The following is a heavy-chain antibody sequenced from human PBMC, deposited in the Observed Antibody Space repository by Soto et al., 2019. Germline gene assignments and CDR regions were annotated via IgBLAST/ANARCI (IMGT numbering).Heavy chain of an antibody. CDR3: AKDLGYCSSTSCTTGYNWFDP. V-gene: IGHV3-23*01. J-gene: IGHJ5*02. D-gene: IGHD2-2*01. CDR2: ISGSGGST. Sequence: AISGSGGSTYYADSVKGRFTISRDNSKNTLYLQMNSLRAEDTAVYYCAKDLGYCSSTSCTTGYNWFDPWGQGTLVTVSS.